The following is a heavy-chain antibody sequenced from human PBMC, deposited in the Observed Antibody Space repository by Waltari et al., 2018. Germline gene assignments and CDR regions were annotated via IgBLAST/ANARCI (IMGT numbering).Heavy chain of an antibody. CDR1: SGSFSGDY. CDR3: ARRGMFRVPPHY. Sequence: QVQLQQWGAGLFKPSETLSLTCAVQSGSFSGDYWCWISQPPGKGLEWIGEINHSGSTNYNPSLKSRVTISVDTSKNQFSLKLSSVTAADTAVYYCARRGMFRVPPHYWGQGTLVTVSS. V-gene: IGHV4-34*01. CDR2: INHSGST. D-gene: IGHD3-16*01. J-gene: IGHJ4*02.